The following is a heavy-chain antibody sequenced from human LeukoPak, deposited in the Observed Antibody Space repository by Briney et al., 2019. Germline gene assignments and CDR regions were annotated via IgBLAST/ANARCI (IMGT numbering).Heavy chain of an antibody. Sequence: ASVKVSCKVSGYTLTELSMHWVRQAPGKGLEWMGGFDPEDGETIYAQKLQGRVTMTRNTSIGTAYMELSSLRSEDTAVYYCARGLATVTTRAFDIWGQGTMVTVSS. CDR2: FDPEDGET. D-gene: IGHD4-17*01. CDR3: ARGLATVTTRAFDI. CDR1: GYTLTELS. V-gene: IGHV1-24*01. J-gene: IGHJ3*02.